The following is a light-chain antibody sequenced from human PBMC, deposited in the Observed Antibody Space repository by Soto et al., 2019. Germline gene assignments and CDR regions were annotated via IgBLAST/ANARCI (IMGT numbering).Light chain of an antibody. CDR1: QSISSW. J-gene: IGKJ2*01. CDR3: QEYNSYSYT. Sequence: IWMTQSPSLLSASTGDRVTITCRASQSISSWLAWYQQKPGKAPKLLIYDASSLESAVPSRFSGSGSGTEFTLTISSLQPDDFATYYCQEYNSYSYTFGQGTKLEIK. V-gene: IGKV1-5*01. CDR2: DAS.